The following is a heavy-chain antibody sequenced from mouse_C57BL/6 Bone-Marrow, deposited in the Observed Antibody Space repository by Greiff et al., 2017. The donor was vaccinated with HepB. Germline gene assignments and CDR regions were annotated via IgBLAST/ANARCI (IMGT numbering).Heavy chain of an antibody. CDR2: IWTGGGT. Sequence: VQLQQSGPGLVAPSQSLSITCTVSGFSLTSYAISWVRQPPGKGLEWLGVIWTGGGTNYNSALKSRLSISKDNSKSQVFLKMNSLQTDDTARYYCARLIVVATYYYAMDYWGQGTSVTVSS. V-gene: IGHV2-9-1*01. CDR1: GFSLTSYA. D-gene: IGHD1-1*01. CDR3: ARLIVVATYYYAMDY. J-gene: IGHJ4*01.